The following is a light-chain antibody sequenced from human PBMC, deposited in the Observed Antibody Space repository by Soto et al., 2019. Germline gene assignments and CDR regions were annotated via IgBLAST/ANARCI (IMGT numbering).Light chain of an antibody. Sequence: ESMLTQSPGTLSLSPGERATLSCRASRSVSSRYISWYQQKPGQAPRLLIYGASIRATGIPDRFSGSGSGTDFTLPIRRLEAEDFAVYYCQQFGGSPPAFTFGQGTKLEI. CDR1: RSVSSRY. CDR3: QQFGGSPPAFT. V-gene: IGKV3-20*01. J-gene: IGKJ2*01. CDR2: GAS.